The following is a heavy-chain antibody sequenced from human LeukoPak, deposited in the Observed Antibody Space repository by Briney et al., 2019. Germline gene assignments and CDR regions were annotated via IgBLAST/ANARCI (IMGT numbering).Heavy chain of an antibody. V-gene: IGHV6-1*01. Sequence: SQTLSLTCAISGDSVSSNSATWNWIRQSPSRGLEWLGRTYYRSKWYNDYALSVKSRITINPVTSKNQFSLQLNSVTPEDTAVYYCARDLAGFGGYSYGMVDYWGQGTLVTVSS. CDR1: GDSVSSNSAT. J-gene: IGHJ4*02. D-gene: IGHD5-18*01. CDR3: ARDLAGFGGYSYGMVDY. CDR2: TYYRSKWYN.